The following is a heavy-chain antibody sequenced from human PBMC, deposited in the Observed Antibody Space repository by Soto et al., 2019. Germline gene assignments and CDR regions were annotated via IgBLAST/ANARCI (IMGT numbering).Heavy chain of an antibody. V-gene: IGHV1-46*03. CDR3: AREGYYDFWSGYLSWGFDP. D-gene: IGHD3-3*01. J-gene: IGHJ5*02. CDR2: INPSGGST. CDR1: GGTFSSYA. Sequence: ASVKVSCKASGGTFSSYAISWVRQAPGQGLEWMGGINPSGGSTSYAQKFQGRVTMTRDTSTSTVYMELSSLRSEDTAVYYCAREGYYDFWSGYLSWGFDPWGQGTLVTVS.